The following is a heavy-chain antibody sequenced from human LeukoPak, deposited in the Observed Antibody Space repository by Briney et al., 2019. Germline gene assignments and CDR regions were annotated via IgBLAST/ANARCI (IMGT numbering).Heavy chain of an antibody. V-gene: IGHV4-59*01. CDR1: GGSISSYY. CDR2: IYYSGST. D-gene: IGHD2-21*02. J-gene: IGHJ6*02. CDR3: ARSCGGDCFDYYYGMDV. Sequence: PSETLSLTCTVSGGSISSYYWSWIRQPPGKGLDWIGYIYYSGSTNYNPSLKSRVTISVDTSKSQFSLKLSSVTAADTAVYYCARSCGGDCFDYYYGMDVWGQGTTVTVSS.